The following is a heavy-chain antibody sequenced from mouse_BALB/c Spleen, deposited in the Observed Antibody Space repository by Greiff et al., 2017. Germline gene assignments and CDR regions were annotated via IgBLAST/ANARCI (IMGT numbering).Heavy chain of an antibody. CDR2: IWAGGST. J-gene: IGHJ4*01. CDR1: GFSLTSYG. CDR3: ARPPYAYYYAMDY. Sequence: VQLQESGPGLVAPSQSLSITCTVSGFSLTSYGVHWVRQPPGKGLEWLGVIWAGGSTNYNSALMSRLSISKDNSKSQVFLKMNSLQTDDTAMYYCARPPYAYYYAMDYWGQGTSVTVSS. V-gene: IGHV2-9*02. D-gene: IGHD1-1*01.